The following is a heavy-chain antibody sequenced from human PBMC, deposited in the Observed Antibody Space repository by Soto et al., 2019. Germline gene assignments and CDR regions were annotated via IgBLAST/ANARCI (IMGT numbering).Heavy chain of an antibody. CDR3: ARDSPKYSGSYYGDDAFDI. V-gene: IGHV1-18*01. D-gene: IGHD1-26*01. Sequence: QVQLVQSGAEVKKPGASVKVSCKASGYTFTSYGISWVRQAPGQGLEWMGWISAYNGNTNYAQKLQGRVNMTTDTSTSTAYMELRSLRSDDTAVYYCARDSPKYSGSYYGDDAFDIWGQGTMVTVSS. J-gene: IGHJ3*02. CDR1: GYTFTSYG. CDR2: ISAYNGNT.